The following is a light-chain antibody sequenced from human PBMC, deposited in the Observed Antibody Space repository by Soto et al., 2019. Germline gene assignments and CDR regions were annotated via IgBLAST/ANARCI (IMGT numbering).Light chain of an antibody. CDR2: DNN. CDR3: GTWDSSLSAVV. CDR1: SSNIGNNY. Sequence: QSVLTQPPSVSAAPGQKVTISCSGSSSNIGNNYVSWYQQLPGTAPKLLIYDNNKRPPGIPDRFSGSKSGTSATLGITGLQTGDEADYYCGTWDSSLSAVVFGGGTKHRP. V-gene: IGLV1-51*01. J-gene: IGLJ2*01.